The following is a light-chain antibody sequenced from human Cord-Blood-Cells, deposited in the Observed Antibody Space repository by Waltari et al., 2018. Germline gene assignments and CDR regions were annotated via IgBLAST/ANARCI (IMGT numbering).Light chain of an antibody. V-gene: IGLV2-14*01. Sequence: QSALPQPASVSGSPGQSITISCTGTSSDVGGYNYVSWYQQHPGKAPKLMIYDVSNLPSGVSNRFSGSKAGNTASLTISGLQAEDEADYYCSSYTSSSTLDVFGTGTKVTVL. J-gene: IGLJ1*01. CDR2: DVS. CDR1: SSDVGGYNY. CDR3: SSYTSSSTLDV.